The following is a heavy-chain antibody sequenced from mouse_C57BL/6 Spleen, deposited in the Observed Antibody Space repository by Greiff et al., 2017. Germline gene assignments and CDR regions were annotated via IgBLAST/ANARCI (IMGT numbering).Heavy chain of an antibody. CDR2: IYPGDGDT. J-gene: IGHJ4*01. V-gene: IGHV1-82*01. D-gene: IGHD2-2*01. CDR1: GYAFSSSW. CDR3: ACGYHYAMDY. Sequence: VKLMESGPELVKPGASVKISCKASGYAFSSSWMNWVKQRPGKGLEWIGRIYPGDGDTNYNGKFKGKATLTADKSSSTAYMQLSSLTSEDSAVYFCACGYHYAMDYWGQGTSVTVSS.